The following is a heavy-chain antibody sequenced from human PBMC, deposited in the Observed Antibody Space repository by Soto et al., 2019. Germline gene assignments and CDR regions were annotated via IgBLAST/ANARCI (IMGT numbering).Heavy chain of an antibody. J-gene: IGHJ5*02. D-gene: IGHD6-13*01. CDR1: GFTFSSYS. V-gene: IGHV3-21*01. CDR2: ISSSSSYI. CDR3: ARAWGKRYSSSWPRS. Sequence: GGSLRLSCAASGFTFSSYSMNWVRQAPGKGLEWVSSISSSSSYIYYADSVKGRFTISRDNAKNSLYLQMNSLRAEDTAVYYCARAWGKRYSSSWPRSWGQGTLVTVSS.